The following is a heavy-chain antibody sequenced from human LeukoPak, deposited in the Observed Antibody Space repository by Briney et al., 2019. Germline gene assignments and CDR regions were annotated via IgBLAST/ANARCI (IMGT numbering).Heavy chain of an antibody. CDR1: GGSISSYY. CDR2: IYYSGST. Sequence: SETLSLTCTVSGGSISSYYWSWIRQPPGKGLEWIGYIYYSGSTNYNPSLKSRVTISVDTSKNQFSLKLSSVTAADTAVYYCARVSSGYYYVCDYWGQGTLATVSS. J-gene: IGHJ4*02. D-gene: IGHD3-22*01. CDR3: ARVSSGYYYVCDY. V-gene: IGHV4-59*01.